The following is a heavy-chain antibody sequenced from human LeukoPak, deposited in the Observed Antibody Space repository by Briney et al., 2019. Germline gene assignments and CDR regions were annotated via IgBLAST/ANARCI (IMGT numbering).Heavy chain of an antibody. Sequence: GESLKISCKGSGYSFTSYWIGWVRQMPGKGLEWMGIIYPGDSDTRYSPSFQGQVTISADKSISTAYLQWSSLKASDTAIYYCARRAVAAAGENAEYFQHWGQGTLVTVSS. CDR2: IYPGDSDT. J-gene: IGHJ1*01. V-gene: IGHV5-51*01. CDR1: GYSFTSYW. CDR3: ARRAVAAAGENAEYFQH. D-gene: IGHD6-13*01.